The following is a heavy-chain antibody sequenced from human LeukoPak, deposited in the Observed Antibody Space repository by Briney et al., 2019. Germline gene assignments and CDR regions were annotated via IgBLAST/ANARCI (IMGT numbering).Heavy chain of an antibody. V-gene: IGHV4-34*01. CDR3: ARGLYCSSTSCYGRGNNWFDP. Sequence: SETLSLTCAVYGGSFSGYYWSWIRQPPGKGLEWIGEINHSGSTNYNPSLKSRVTISVDTSKNQFSLKLSSVTAADTAVHYCARGLYCSSTSCYGRGNNWFDPWGQGTLVTVSS. J-gene: IGHJ5*02. D-gene: IGHD2-2*01. CDR2: INHSGST. CDR1: GGSFSGYY.